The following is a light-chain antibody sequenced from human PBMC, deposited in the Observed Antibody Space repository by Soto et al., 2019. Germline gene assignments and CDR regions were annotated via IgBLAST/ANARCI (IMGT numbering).Light chain of an antibody. CDR1: SSNIGSNT. V-gene: IGLV1-44*01. Sequence: QSVLTQPPSASVTPGQRVTLSCSGSSSNIGSNTVTWYQQLPGTAPKLLSYSNNQRPSGVPDRFSGSKSGTSASLAISGLQSEDEADYYCAAWDDSLNGWVFGGGTKLTVL. CDR3: AAWDDSLNGWV. J-gene: IGLJ3*02. CDR2: SNN.